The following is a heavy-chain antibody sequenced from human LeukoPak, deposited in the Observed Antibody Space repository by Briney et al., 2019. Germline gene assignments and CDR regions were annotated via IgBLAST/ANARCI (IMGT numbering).Heavy chain of an antibody. J-gene: IGHJ5*02. D-gene: IGHD3-10*01. CDR1: GGSFSTIDSY. V-gene: IGHV4-61*02. CDR3: ARVEYYYGSGKGWFDP. Sequence: SETLSLTCTVSGGSFSTIDSYWSWIRQPAGKGLEWIGRIYTRGSTTYNPSLKSRVTISVDTSKNQFSLKLSSVTAADTAVYYCARVEYYYGSGKGWFDPWGQGTLVTVSS. CDR2: IYTRGST.